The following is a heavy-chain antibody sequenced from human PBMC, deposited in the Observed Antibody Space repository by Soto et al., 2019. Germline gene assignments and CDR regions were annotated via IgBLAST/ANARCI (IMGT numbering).Heavy chain of an antibody. CDR2: IYYSGST. J-gene: IGHJ3*02. D-gene: IGHD4-17*01. CDR3: ARDVSSLSSQDDYGDYGSDAFDI. Sequence: QVQLQESGPGLVKPSQTLSLTCTVSGGSISSGGYYWSWIRQHPGKGLEWIGYIYYSGSTYYNPSVNSRVTISVDTSKNQFSLKLSSVTAADTAVYYCARDVSSLSSQDDYGDYGSDAFDIWGQGTMVTVSS. CDR1: GGSISSGGYY. V-gene: IGHV4-31*03.